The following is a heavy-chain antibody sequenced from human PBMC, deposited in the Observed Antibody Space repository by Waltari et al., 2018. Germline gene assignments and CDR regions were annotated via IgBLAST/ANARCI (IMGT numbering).Heavy chain of an antibody. CDR2: INAGMGNT. CDR3: ARGGVGIQLWLLYAFDI. V-gene: IGHV1-3*03. D-gene: IGHD5-18*01. Sequence: QVQLVQSGAEVKKPGASVKVSCKASGYTFTSYAMHWVRQAPGQRLEWMGWINAGMGNTKYSQEFQGRVTITRDTSISTAYMELSSLRSEDTAVYYCARGGVGIQLWLLYAFDIWGQGTMVTVSS. J-gene: IGHJ3*02. CDR1: GYTFTSYA.